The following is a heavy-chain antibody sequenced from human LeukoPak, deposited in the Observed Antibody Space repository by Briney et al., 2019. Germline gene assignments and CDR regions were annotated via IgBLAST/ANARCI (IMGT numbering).Heavy chain of an antibody. V-gene: IGHV3-9*01. CDR2: ISWNSGSI. CDR1: GFTFDDYA. D-gene: IGHD3-22*01. CDR3: AKDMVSSGYYGAAGY. J-gene: IGHJ4*02. Sequence: GRSLRLSCAASGFTFDDYAMHWVRQAPGKGLEWVSGISWNSGSIGYADSVKGRFTISRDNAKNSLYLQMNSLRAEDTALYYCAKDMVSSGYYGAAGYWGQGTLVTVSS.